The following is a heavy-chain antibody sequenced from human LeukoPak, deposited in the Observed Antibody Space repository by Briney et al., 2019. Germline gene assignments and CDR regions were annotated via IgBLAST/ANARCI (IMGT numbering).Heavy chain of an antibody. CDR3: ATGHSYGYDY. V-gene: IGHV3-74*01. CDR1: GLTFSDFW. CDR2: VKGDGRTT. D-gene: IGHD5-18*01. J-gene: IGHJ4*02. Sequence: PGGSLRLSSAAYGLTFSDFWMHWVRQPPGNGLVWVALVKGDGRTTIYADSVKGRFTISRDNAKNTLYLQMNSLRADDSGVYYCATGHSYGYDYWGQGVLVTVSS.